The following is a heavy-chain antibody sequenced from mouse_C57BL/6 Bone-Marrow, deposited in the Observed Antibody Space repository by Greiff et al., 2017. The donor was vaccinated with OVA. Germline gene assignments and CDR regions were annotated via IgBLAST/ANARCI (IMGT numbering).Heavy chain of an antibody. V-gene: IGHV2-5*01. D-gene: IGHD2-3*01. Sequence: QVQLKQSGPGLVQPSQSLSITCTVSGSSLTSYGVPWVRQSPGKGLEWLGVLWRGGSTDYNAAFMSRLSITKDNTKSQVFFKMNSLQADDTAIYYRAKEEGWLLLDYWGQGTTLTVSS. CDR2: LWRGGST. CDR3: AKEEGWLLLDY. CDR1: GSSLTSYG. J-gene: IGHJ2*01.